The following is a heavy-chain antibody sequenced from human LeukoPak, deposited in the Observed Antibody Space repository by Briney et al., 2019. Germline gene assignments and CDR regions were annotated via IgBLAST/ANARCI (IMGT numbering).Heavy chain of an antibody. CDR2: IYYSGST. J-gene: IGHJ4*02. D-gene: IGHD1-1*01. CDR3: ARHPFYGVLDY. Sequence: PSETLSVTCTVSGGSVSSGSYYWSWIRQPPGTGLEWIGYIYYSGSTNYNPSLKSRVTISVDTSKNQFSLKLSSVTAADTAVYYCARHPFYGVLDYWGQGTLVTVSS. V-gene: IGHV4-61*01. CDR1: GGSVSSGSYY.